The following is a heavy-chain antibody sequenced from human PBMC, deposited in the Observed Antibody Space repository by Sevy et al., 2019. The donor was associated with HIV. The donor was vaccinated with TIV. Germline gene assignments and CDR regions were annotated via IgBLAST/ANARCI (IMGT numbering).Heavy chain of an antibody. CDR3: AKDGITAAGEVPFDY. CDR1: GFTFSSYG. V-gene: IGHV3-30*02. D-gene: IGHD6-13*01. J-gene: IGHJ4*02. Sequence: GGSLRLSCAASGFTFSSYGMHWVRQAPGKGLEWVAFIRYDGSNKYYADSVKGRFTISRDNSKNTLYLQMNRLRAEDTAVYYCAKDGITAAGEVPFDYWGQGTLVTVSS. CDR2: IRYDGSNK.